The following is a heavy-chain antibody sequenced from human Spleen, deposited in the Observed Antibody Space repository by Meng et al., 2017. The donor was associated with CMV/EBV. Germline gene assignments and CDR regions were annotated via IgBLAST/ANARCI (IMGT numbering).Heavy chain of an antibody. Sequence: ASVKVSCKASGYTFTNYGISWVRQAPGQGLEWMGWMNFQSGSAGHAQKFQGRVTMTRNTSIGTAYMELRSLTSDDTAVYFCARGSHNFWSGSSFFYGMDVWGQGTTVTVSS. J-gene: IGHJ6*02. D-gene: IGHD3-3*01. CDR3: ARGSHNFWSGSSFFYGMDV. V-gene: IGHV1-8*02. CDR1: GYTFTNYG. CDR2: MNFQSGSA.